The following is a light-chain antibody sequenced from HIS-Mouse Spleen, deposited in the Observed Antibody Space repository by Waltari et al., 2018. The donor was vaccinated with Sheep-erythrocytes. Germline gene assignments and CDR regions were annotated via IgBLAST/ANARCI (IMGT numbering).Light chain of an antibody. CDR3: CSYAGSYNHV. Sequence: QSALTQPRSVSGSPGQSVTISCTGTSSDVGGSNYVSWYQQHPGKAPKLMIYDVSKWPSGVPDRFSGSKSGNTASLTISGLQAEDEADYYCCSYAGSYNHVFATGTKVTVL. CDR1: SSDVGGSNY. V-gene: IGLV2-11*01. CDR2: DVS. J-gene: IGLJ1*01.